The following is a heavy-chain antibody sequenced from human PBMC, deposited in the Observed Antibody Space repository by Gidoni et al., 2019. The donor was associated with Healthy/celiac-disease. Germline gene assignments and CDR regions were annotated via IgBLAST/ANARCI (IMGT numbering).Heavy chain of an antibody. Sequence: QLQLQESGPGLVKPSETLSLTCTVSGGSISSSSYYWGWIRQPPWKGLEWIGSIYYSGSTYYTPSLKSRVTISVDTSKNQFSLKLSSVTAADTAVYYCARTADYEVDYWGQGTLVTVSS. CDR3: ARTADYEVDY. CDR2: IYYSGST. D-gene: IGHD4-17*01. CDR1: GGSISSSSYY. V-gene: IGHV4-39*07. J-gene: IGHJ4*02.